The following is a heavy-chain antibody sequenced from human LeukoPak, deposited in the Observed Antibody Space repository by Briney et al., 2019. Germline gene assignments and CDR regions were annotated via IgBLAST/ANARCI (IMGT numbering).Heavy chain of an antibody. CDR2: ISSSSSYK. D-gene: IGHD5-18*01. CDR3: ARGNGYSYMERIDY. J-gene: IGHJ4*02. V-gene: IGHV3-21*06. Sequence: GGSLRLSCAASGFTFSGYSMNWVRQAPGKGLEWVSYISSSSSYKKYADSVRGRFTISRDDADYTLCLQMNSLGAEDTAMYYCARGNGYSYMERIDYWGQGTLVTVSS. CDR1: GFTFSGYS.